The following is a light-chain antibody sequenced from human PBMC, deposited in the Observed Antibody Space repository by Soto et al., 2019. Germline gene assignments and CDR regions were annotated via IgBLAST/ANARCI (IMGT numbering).Light chain of an antibody. CDR2: QVT. CDR3: TSYSSSSTFYV. Sequence: QSVLTQPASVSGSPGQSITIPCTGTSSDIGGYYYVSWYQHHPGKAPKLIIYQVTNRPSGVSHRFSGSKSGNTASLTISGLQAEDEADNYCTSYSSSSTFYVFGTGTKVTVL. CDR1: SSDIGGYYY. J-gene: IGLJ1*01. V-gene: IGLV2-14*01.